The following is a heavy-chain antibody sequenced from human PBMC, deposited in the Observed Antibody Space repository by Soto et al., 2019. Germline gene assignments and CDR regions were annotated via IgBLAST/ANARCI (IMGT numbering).Heavy chain of an antibody. D-gene: IGHD2-2*01. CDR2: ITNSGITI. Sequence: PGGPLRLSCAGSGFTFIDYYMSWIRQAPGKGREWVSYITNSGITIYYAASVKGRFTIPRDNAKNSLYLQVDSLRAEDTAVYYCARTRYCLTTSCFFDYWGQGTLVTVSS. CDR1: GFTFIDYY. V-gene: IGHV3-11*01. J-gene: IGHJ4*02. CDR3: ARTRYCLTTSCFFDY.